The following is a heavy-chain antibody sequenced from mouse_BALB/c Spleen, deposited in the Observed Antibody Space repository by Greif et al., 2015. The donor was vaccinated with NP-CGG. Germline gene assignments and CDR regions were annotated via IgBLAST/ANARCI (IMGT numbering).Heavy chain of an antibody. D-gene: IGHD1-1*01. CDR1: GYTFTDYW. J-gene: IGHJ2*01. CDR2: IDTSDSYT. Sequence: QVQLQQSGAELVMPGASVKMSCKASGYTFTDYWMHWVKQRPGQGLEWIGAIDTSDSYTSYNQKFKGKATLTVDESSSTAYMQLSSLTSEDSAVYYCARYYGSSYYFDYWGQGTTLTVSS. V-gene: IGHV1-69*01. CDR3: ARYYGSSYYFDY.